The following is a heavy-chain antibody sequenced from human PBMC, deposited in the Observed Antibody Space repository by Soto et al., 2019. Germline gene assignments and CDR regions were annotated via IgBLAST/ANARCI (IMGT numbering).Heavy chain of an antibody. V-gene: IGHV4-59*08. CDR2: IYYSGSI. CDR1: GGSISSDY. J-gene: IGHJ4*02. Sequence: QVQLQESGPGLVKPSETLSLTCTVSGGSISSDYWSWIRQPPGKGLEWIGFIYYSGSINYNPSFASRVAISVDTPKNQFSLNLTSVTAADTAVYYCTSHWDWGSLGYWGQGTLVTVSS. CDR3: TSHWDWGSLGY. D-gene: IGHD3-16*01.